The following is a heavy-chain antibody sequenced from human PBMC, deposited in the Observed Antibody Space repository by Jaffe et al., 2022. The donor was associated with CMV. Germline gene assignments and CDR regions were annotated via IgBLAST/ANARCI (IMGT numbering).Heavy chain of an antibody. CDR1: GGSISSSSYY. CDR3: ARHIGQTDIVVVPASYYFDY. Sequence: QLQLQESGPGLVKPSETLSLTCTVSGGSISSSSYYWGWIRQPPGKGLEWIGSIYYSGSTYYNPSLKSRVTISVDTSKNQFSLKLSSVTAADTAVYYCARHIGQTDIVVVPASYYFDYWGQGTLVTVSS. D-gene: IGHD2-2*01. V-gene: IGHV4-39*01. J-gene: IGHJ4*02. CDR2: IYYSGST.